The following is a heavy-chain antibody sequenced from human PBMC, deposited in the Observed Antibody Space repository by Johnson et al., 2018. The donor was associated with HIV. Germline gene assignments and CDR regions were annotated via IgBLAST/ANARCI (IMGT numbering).Heavy chain of an antibody. CDR2: FSWNSGSI. J-gene: IGHJ3*02. Sequence: VQLVESGGGLVQPGGSLRLSCAASGFTFNIFAMSWVRQAPGKGLEWVSGFSWNSGSIGYADSVKGRFTISSDNAKNSLYLQMNSLRAEDTALYYCANTEGLWLHCAAFDIWGQGTMVTVSS. CDR3: ANTEGLWLHCAAFDI. V-gene: IGHV3-9*01. CDR1: GFTFNIFA. D-gene: IGHD5-18*01.